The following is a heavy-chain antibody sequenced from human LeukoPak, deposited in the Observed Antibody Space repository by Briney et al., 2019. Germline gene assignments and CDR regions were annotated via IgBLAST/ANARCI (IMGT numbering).Heavy chain of an antibody. Sequence: PGGSLRLSCAASGFTFSSYGMHWVRQAPGKGLDWVAVIWYDGSNKYYADSVKGRFTISRDNSKNTLYLQMNSLRAEDTAVYYCAKTGYSSSSGPFDYYYYYMDVWGKGTTVTVSS. V-gene: IGHV3-33*06. CDR1: GFTFSSYG. D-gene: IGHD6-6*01. CDR3: AKTGYSSSSGPFDYYYYYMDV. J-gene: IGHJ6*03. CDR2: IWYDGSNK.